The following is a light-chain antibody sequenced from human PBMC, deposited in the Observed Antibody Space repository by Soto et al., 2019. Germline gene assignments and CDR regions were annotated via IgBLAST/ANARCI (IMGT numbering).Light chain of an antibody. CDR2: NTS. J-gene: IGKJ1*01. CDR3: LQHNSYPWT. V-gene: IGKV1-5*03. CDR1: QSISSW. Sequence: DIQLTQSPSTLSTSVGDRVTISCRASQSISSWLAWYQQKPGKAPKLLIYNTSNLESGVPPRFGGSGSGTEFTLTISSLQPEDFATYYCLQHNSYPWTFGQGTKVEIK.